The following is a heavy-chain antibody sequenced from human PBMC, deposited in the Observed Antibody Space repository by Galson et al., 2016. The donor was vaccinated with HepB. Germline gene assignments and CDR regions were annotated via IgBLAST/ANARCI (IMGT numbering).Heavy chain of an antibody. Sequence: SLRLSCAASGFTSAFTLTNYAMHWVRQAPGKGLEWVAVNSYNGNNQYYADSVKGRFTISRDISTNILYLQMNSLRPEDTAVYYCARGDYYGSGNYSNWFDPWGQGTLVTVSS. CDR1: GFTSAFTLTNYA. V-gene: IGHV3-30-3*01. CDR3: ARGDYYGSGNYSNWFDP. CDR2: NSYNGNNQ. D-gene: IGHD3-10*01. J-gene: IGHJ5*02.